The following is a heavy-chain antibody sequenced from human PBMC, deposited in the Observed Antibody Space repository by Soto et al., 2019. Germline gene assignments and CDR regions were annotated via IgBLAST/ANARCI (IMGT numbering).Heavy chain of an antibody. D-gene: IGHD6-13*01. CDR2: IYPGDSDT. CDR3: ARNHQGLSDIAAAREYNWFHP. V-gene: IGHV5-51*01. J-gene: IGHJ5*02. Sequence: GESLRISCKGSGYSFTSYWIGWVRQMLGKGLEWMGIIYPGDSDTRYSPSFQGQVTISADKSISTAYLQCTSLKASDTAMYYCARNHQGLSDIAAAREYNWFHPCCQSTLVTGSS. CDR1: GYSFTSYW.